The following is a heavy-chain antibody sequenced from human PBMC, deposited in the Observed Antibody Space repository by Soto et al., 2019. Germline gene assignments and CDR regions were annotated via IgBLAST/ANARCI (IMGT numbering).Heavy chain of an antibody. Sequence: EVQLVESGGGLVKPGGSLRLSCAASGFTFSSYSMNWVRQAPGKGLEWVSSISSSSSYIYYAYSVKGRFTISRDNAKNSLYLQMNSLRAEDTAVYYCARAQRPYYYDSSGPDYWGQGTLVTVSS. CDR3: ARAQRPYYYDSSGPDY. CDR2: ISSSSSYI. D-gene: IGHD3-22*01. J-gene: IGHJ4*02. CDR1: GFTFSSYS. V-gene: IGHV3-21*01.